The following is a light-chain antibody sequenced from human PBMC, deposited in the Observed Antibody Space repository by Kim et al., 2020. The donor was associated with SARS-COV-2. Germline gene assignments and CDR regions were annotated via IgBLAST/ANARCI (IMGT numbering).Light chain of an antibody. V-gene: IGLV1-40*01. Sequence: QSVLAQPPSVSGAPGQGVTISCAGRRSNIGAGYDVNWYQQLPGAAPRLLIYANINRPSGVPDRFSASTSVTSASLTITGLRAEDEADYYCQSYDSWLDGLGVFGGGTQLTVL. CDR3: QSYDSWLDGLGV. CDR2: ANI. J-gene: IGLJ2*01. CDR1: RSNIGAGYD.